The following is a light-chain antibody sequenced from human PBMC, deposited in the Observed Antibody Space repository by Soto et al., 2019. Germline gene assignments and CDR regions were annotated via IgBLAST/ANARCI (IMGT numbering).Light chain of an antibody. CDR2: GAS. J-gene: IGKJ4*01. CDR1: QSVSSNY. Sequence: EIVLTQSPDTLSLSPGESATLSCRASQSVSSNYLAWYQQQPGQAPRLLIYGASSRATGIPDRFSGSGSGTDFTLIISRLEPEDFGVYYCQQYGSSPLTLGGGTKVEIK. V-gene: IGKV3-20*01. CDR3: QQYGSSPLT.